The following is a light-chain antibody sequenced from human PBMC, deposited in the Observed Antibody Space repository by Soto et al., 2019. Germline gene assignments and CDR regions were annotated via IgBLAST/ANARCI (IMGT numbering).Light chain of an antibody. V-gene: IGKV4-1*01. CDR3: QQYYNTPRT. Sequence: DIVMTQSPDSLAVSLGERATINCKSSQNILYSSSNKNYLSWYQQKPGQPPKLLISWASTRESGVPARCSGSGSGTDFTLTISSLQAEDVAVYYCQQYYNTPRTFGQGTKVEIK. CDR1: QNILYSSSNKNY. CDR2: WAS. J-gene: IGKJ1*01.